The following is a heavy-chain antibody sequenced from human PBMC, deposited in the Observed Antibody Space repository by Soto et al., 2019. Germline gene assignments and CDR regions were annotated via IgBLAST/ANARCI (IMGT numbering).Heavy chain of an antibody. V-gene: IGHV3-23*01. J-gene: IGHJ3*02. CDR1: GFTLSSYA. D-gene: IGHD3-3*01. CDR3: AKDSGVEYYDFWSGYGAFDI. CDR2: ISGSGGST. Sequence: PGGSLRLSCAASGFTLSSYAMSWVRQAPGKGLEWVSAISGSGGSTYYADSVKGRFTISRDNSKNTLYLQMNSLRAEDTAVYYCAKDSGVEYYDFWSGYGAFDIWGQGTMVTVSS.